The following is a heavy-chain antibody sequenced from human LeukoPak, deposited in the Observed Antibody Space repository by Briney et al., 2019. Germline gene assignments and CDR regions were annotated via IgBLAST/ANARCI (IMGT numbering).Heavy chain of an antibody. CDR3: ARGRDIVLMVYAPADY. J-gene: IGHJ4*02. CDR1: GYTFTSNY. D-gene: IGHD2-8*01. V-gene: IGHV1-46*01. CDR2: INPSGGST. Sequence: SVKVSCKASGYTFTSNYMHWVRQAPGQGLEWMGIINPSGGSTSYAQKFRGRVTMPRDTSTSTVYMELSSLRSEDTAVYYCARGRDIVLMVYAPADYWGEGTMVTVSS.